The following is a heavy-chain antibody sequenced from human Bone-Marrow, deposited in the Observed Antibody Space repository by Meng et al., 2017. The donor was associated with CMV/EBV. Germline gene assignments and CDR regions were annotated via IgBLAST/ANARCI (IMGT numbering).Heavy chain of an antibody. Sequence: ESLKISCTVSGGSISSSSYYWGWIRQPPGKGLEWIGSIYYSGSTYYNPSLKSRVTISVDTSKNQFSLKLSSVTAADTAVYYCASLSRAQGKDYWGQGTLVTVSS. CDR3: ASLSRAQGKDY. CDR2: IYYSGST. J-gene: IGHJ4*02. D-gene: IGHD4-23*01. V-gene: IGHV4-39*07. CDR1: GGSISSSSYY.